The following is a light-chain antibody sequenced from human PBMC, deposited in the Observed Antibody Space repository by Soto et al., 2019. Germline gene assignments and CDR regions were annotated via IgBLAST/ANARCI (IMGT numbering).Light chain of an antibody. CDR1: TGAVTNDHY. V-gene: IGLV7-46*01. CDR2: DTT. Sequence: QAVVTQEPSLTVSPGGTVTLTCGSSTGAVTNDHYPYWFQQKPGQAPRTLIYDTTTKHSWTPARFSGSLLGGKAALTLSGAQPADEAEYYCLLFYSGLAVFGGGTKLTVL. J-gene: IGLJ2*01. CDR3: LLFYSGLAV.